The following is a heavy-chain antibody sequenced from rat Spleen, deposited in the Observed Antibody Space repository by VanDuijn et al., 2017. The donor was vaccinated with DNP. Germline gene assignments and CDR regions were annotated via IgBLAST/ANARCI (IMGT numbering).Heavy chain of an antibody. Sequence: EVQLVESGGGPVQPGRSLKLSCVASGFIFSNYWMTWIRQAPGKGLGWVASITTSGDGSYYPDSAKGRFSKSRDNTISTLDLQVNSMRSEDTATHYCTSNPHIRTAAPFDYWGQGVMVTVSS. J-gene: IGHJ2*01. CDR2: ITTSGDGS. D-gene: IGHD3-8*01. V-gene: IGHV5-31*01. CDR3: TSNPHIRTAAPFDY. CDR1: GFIFSNYW.